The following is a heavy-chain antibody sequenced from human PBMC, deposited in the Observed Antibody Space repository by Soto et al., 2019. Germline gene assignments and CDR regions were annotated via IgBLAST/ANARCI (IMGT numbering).Heavy chain of an antibody. V-gene: IGHV4-59*08. CDR3: ARRWAYSISFDP. CDR2: IYYSGST. CDR1: GGSISSYY. J-gene: IGHJ5*02. D-gene: IGHD3-9*01. Sequence: PSETLSLTCTVSGGSISSYYWSWIRQPPGKGLEWIGYIYYSGSTNYNPSLKSRVTISVDTSKNQFSLKLSSVTAADTAVYYCARRWAYSISFDPWGQGTLVTVSS.